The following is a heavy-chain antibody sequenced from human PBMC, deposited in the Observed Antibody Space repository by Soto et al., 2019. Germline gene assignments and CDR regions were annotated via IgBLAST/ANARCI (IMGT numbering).Heavy chain of an antibody. CDR2: IYHSGST. J-gene: IGHJ4*02. CDR1: GGSISSGGYS. Sequence: QLQLQESGSGLVKPSQTLSLTCAVSGGSISSGGYSWGWIRQPPGKGLEWIGYIYHSGSTYYNPSLTRRVPISVDRSKNQFSLQLSSVTAADTALYYCARVPDYWGQGTLVTVSS. CDR3: ARVPDY. V-gene: IGHV4-30-2*01.